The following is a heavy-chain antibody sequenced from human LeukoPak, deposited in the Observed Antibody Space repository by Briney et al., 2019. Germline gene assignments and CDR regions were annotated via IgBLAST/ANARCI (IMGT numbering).Heavy chain of an antibody. CDR3: ASLKEMTTIDY. Sequence: SETLSLTCIVSGGSIRSDIYYWGWIRQPPGKGLQWIGSIYYSGNTQYNPSLKSRVTMSVDTSENQFSLRLSSVAAEDTAVYYCASLKEMTTIDYWGQGTRVTVSS. D-gene: IGHD5-24*01. CDR1: GGSIRSDIYY. V-gene: IGHV4-39*01. CDR2: IYYSGNT. J-gene: IGHJ4*02.